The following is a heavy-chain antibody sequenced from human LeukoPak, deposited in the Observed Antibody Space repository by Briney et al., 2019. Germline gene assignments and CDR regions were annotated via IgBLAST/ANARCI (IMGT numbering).Heavy chain of an antibody. CDR3: ARGRLVLWFGELFLTGFDP. Sequence: SETLSLTCAVYGGSFSGYYWSWIRQPPGKGLEWIGEINHSGSTNYNPSLKSRVTISVDTSKNQFSLKLSSVTAADTAVYYCARGRLVLWFGELFLTGFDPWGQGTLVTVSS. D-gene: IGHD3-10*01. J-gene: IGHJ5*02. V-gene: IGHV4-34*01. CDR2: INHSGST. CDR1: GGSFSGYY.